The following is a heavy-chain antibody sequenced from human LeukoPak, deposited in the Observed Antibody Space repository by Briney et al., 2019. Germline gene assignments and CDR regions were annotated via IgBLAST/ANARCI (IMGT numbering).Heavy chain of an antibody. CDR1: GFTFSSYE. CDR2: ISSSGSTI. J-gene: IGHJ5*02. V-gene: IGHV3-48*03. CDR3: ARVLYDYVWGSYRPPLT. Sequence: GGSLRLSCAASGFTFSSYEMNWVRQAPGKGLEWVSYISSSGSTIYYADSVKGRFTISRDNAKNSLYLQMNSLRAEDTAVYYCARVLYDYVWGSYRPPLTWGQGTLVTVSS. D-gene: IGHD3-16*02.